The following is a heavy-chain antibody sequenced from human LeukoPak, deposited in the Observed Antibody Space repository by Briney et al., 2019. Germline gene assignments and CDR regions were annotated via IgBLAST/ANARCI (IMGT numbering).Heavy chain of an antibody. CDR1: GFTFSVQH. J-gene: IGHJ4*02. CDR2: IRNKANRYTT. V-gene: IGHV3-72*01. Sequence: GGPLRLPCTASGFTFSVQHKDWVRQATGEGLEWFARIRNKANRYTTEYAASVKGRFTISRDDSENSLYLQMDSLKTEDTAVYYCARSPLGIAPFDYWGQGTLVTVSS. CDR3: ARSPLGIAPFDY. D-gene: IGHD7-27*01.